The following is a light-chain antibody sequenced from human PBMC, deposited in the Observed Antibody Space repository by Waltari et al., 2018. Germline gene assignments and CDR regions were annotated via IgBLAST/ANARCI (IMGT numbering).Light chain of an antibody. CDR3: CSYAGIYTYV. J-gene: IGLJ1*01. CDR1: SRNVGAYNF. CDR2: DVT. Sequence: QSALTQPRSVSGSPGQSVTTPCTGNSRNVGAYNFVSWYQQHPGKAPKLLLYDVTKRPSGVPDRFSGSKSANTASLTISGLQAEDDADYFCCSYAGIYTYVFGTGTTVTVL. V-gene: IGLV2-11*01.